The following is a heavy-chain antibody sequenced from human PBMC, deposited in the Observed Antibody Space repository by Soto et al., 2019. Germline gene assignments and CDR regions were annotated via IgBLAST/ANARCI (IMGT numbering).Heavy chain of an antibody. D-gene: IGHD2-2*01. J-gene: IGHJ5*02. CDR1: GYTFTSYG. CDR2: ISAYNGNT. CDR3: AGDLYQLLPPGWFDP. V-gene: IGHV1-18*01. Sequence: QVQLVQSGAEVKKPGASVKVSCKASGYTFTSYGISWVRQAPGQGLEWMGWISAYNGNTNYAQKLQGRVTMTTDTSTSTAYMELRSLRSDDTAVYYCAGDLYQLLPPGWFDPWGQGTLVTVSS.